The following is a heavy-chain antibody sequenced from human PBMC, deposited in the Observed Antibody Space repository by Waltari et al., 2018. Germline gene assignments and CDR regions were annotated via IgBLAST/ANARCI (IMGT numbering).Heavy chain of an antibody. Sequence: QVQLVQSGAEVKKPGASVKVSCQASGYPFTGSYMHWVRQAPGHGLGWMGWVNPNRGGTNYEKKFQGRVTRTRDTSSSTAYRELSRLRSDDTAVYYCARVPPYYDSSGYYSPHFDYWGQGTLVTVSS. D-gene: IGHD3-22*01. J-gene: IGHJ4*02. CDR3: ARVPPYYDSSGYYSPHFDY. CDR2: VNPNRGGT. CDR1: GYPFTGSY. V-gene: IGHV1-2*02.